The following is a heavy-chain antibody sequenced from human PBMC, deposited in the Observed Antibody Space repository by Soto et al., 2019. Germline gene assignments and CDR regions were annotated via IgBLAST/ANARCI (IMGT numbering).Heavy chain of an antibody. CDR3: ARTGAYPALYYYYYYMDV. V-gene: IGHV4-28*01. D-gene: IGHD2-2*01. Sequence: SETLFLTCAVSGYSISSSNWWGWIRQPPGKGLEWIGYIYYSGSTYYNPSLKSRVTMSVDTSKNQFSLKLSSVTAVDTAVYYCARTGAYPALYYYYYYMDVWGKGTTVTVSS. J-gene: IGHJ6*03. CDR2: IYYSGST. CDR1: GYSISSSNW.